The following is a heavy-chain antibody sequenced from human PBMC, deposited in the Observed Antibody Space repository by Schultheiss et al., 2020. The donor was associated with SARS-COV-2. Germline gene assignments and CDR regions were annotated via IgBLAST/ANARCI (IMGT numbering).Heavy chain of an antibody. D-gene: IGHD6-13*01. Sequence: GGSLRLSCAASGFAFSSYALHWVRRAPGKGLVWVSRIQSDGSRPAYADSVKGRFTISRDNAKNSLYLQMNSLRAEDTAVYYCARSGDHSSSWRLNWFDPWGQGTLVTVSS. CDR1: GFAFSSYA. CDR2: IQSDGSRP. CDR3: ARSGDHSSSWRLNWFDP. J-gene: IGHJ5*02. V-gene: IGHV3-74*01.